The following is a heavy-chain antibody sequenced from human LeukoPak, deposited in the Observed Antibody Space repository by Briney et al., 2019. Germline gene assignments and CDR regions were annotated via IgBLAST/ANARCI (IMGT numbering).Heavy chain of an antibody. CDR1: GGSISSYY. D-gene: IGHD3-22*01. V-gene: IGHV4-59*01. CDR2: IYYSGST. CDR3: ARDRDSGGWFDP. Sequence: SETLSLTCTVSGGSISSYYWSWLRQPPGKGLEWIGYIYYSGSTNYNPSLKSRVTISVDTSKNQFSLKLSSVTAADTAVYYCARDRDSGGWFDPWGQGTLVTVSS. J-gene: IGHJ5*02.